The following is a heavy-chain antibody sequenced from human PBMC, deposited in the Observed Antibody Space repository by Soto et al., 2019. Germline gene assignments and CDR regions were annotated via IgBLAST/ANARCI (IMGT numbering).Heavy chain of an antibody. D-gene: IGHD3-22*01. J-gene: IGHJ1*01. V-gene: IGHV4-30-4*01. CDR1: GGSISSGDYY. CDR2: IYYSGST. Sequence: PSETLSLTCTVSGGSISSGDYYWSWIRQPPGKGLEWIGYIYYSGSTYYNPSLKSRVTISVDTSKNQFSLKLSSVTAADTAVYYCARATYYYDSSGYYHEYFQHWGQGTLVTVSS. CDR3: ARATYYYDSSGYYHEYFQH.